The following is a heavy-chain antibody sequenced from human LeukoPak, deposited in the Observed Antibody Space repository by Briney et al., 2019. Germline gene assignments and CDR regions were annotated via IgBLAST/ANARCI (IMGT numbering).Heavy chain of an antibody. CDR3: ARGQLDAAGTSYWLDP. V-gene: IGHV4-31*03. J-gene: IGHJ5*02. D-gene: IGHD6-13*01. CDR2: IYYSGST. Sequence: SQTLSLTCTVSGGSISSGGYYWSRIRQHPGKGLEWIGYIYYSGSTYYNPSLKSRVTISVDTSKNQFSLKLSSVTAADTAVYYCARGQLDAAGTSYWLDPWGQGTLVTVSS. CDR1: GGSISSGGYY.